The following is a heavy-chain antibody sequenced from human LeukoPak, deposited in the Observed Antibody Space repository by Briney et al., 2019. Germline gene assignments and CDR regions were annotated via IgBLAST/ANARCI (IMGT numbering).Heavy chain of an antibody. CDR1: GFTFSSYW. CDR3: ARVLPSRGWYLDY. CDR2: INTDGSST. D-gene: IGHD6-19*01. Sequence: PGGSLRLSCAASGFTFSSYWMHWVRQAPGKGLVWVSRINTDGSSTSYADSVKGRFTISRDNAKNTLYLQMNSLRAEDTAVYYCARVLPSRGWYLDYWGQGTLVTVSS. J-gene: IGHJ4*02. V-gene: IGHV3-74*01.